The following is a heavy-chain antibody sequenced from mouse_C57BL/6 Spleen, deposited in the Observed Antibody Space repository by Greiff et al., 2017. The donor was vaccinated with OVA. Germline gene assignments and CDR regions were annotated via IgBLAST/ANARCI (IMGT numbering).Heavy chain of an antibody. CDR1: GYTFTSYW. CDR3: ARSFDYGSSSYYFDY. Sequence: VQLQQSGAELVKPGASVKMSCKASGYTFTSYWITWVKQRPGQGLEWIGDIYPGSGSTNYNEKFKSKATLTVDTSSSTAYMQLSSLTSEDSAVYYCARSFDYGSSSYYFDYWGQGTTLTVSS. CDR2: IYPGSGST. D-gene: IGHD1-1*01. J-gene: IGHJ2*01. V-gene: IGHV1-55*01.